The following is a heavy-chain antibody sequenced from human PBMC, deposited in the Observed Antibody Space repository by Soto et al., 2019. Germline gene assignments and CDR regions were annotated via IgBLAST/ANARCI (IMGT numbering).Heavy chain of an antibody. CDR2: ISGSGGST. D-gene: IGHD6-13*01. CDR3: AKAKDSSSWYPVYFQH. V-gene: IGHV3-23*01. J-gene: IGHJ1*01. CDR1: GFTFSSYA. Sequence: GGSLRLSCAASGFTFSSYAMSWVRQAPGKGLEWVSAISGSGGSTYYADSVKGRFTISRDNSKNTLYLQMNSLRAEDTAVYYCAKAKDSSSWYPVYFQHWGQGTLVTVSS.